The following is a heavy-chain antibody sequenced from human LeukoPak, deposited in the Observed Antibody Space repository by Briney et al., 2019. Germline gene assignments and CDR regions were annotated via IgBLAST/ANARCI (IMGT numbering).Heavy chain of an antibody. D-gene: IGHD6-13*01. J-gene: IGHJ4*02. Sequence: SQTLSLTCAISGDSVSSNSAAWNWIRQSPSRGREWLGGTYYRSKWYNDYAVSVKGRITINPDTSKNQFSLQLNSVTPEDTAVYYCARGGTAAAGPRLDYWGQGTLVTVSS. CDR3: ARGGTAAAGPRLDY. V-gene: IGHV6-1*01. CDR1: GDSVSSNSAA. CDR2: TYYRSKWYN.